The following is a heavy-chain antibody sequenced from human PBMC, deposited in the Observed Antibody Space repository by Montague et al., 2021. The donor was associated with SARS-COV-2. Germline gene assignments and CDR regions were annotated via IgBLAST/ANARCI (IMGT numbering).Heavy chain of an antibody. CDR3: AKVAGSHDTFDI. D-gene: IGHD6-19*01. Sequence: SETLSLTCTVSGYSISTGYYWGWIRQPPGKGLEWIGTIYHSGSTYFNPSLKSRVTISVDTSKNQFSLNPSSVTAADTAVYYCAKVAGSHDTFDIWGRGTMATVSS. J-gene: IGHJ3*02. V-gene: IGHV4-38-2*02. CDR1: GYSISTGYY. CDR2: IYHSGST.